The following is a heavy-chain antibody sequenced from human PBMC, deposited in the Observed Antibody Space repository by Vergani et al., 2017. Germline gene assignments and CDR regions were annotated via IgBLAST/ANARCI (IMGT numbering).Heavy chain of an antibody. V-gene: IGHV4-34*01. CDR1: GGSFTSYH. J-gene: IGHJ6*03. Sequence: QVQLQQWGGGLLKPSVTLSLTCVVNGGSFTSYHWTWIRQSPGEGLEWVGDIYHTGRPDYNPSLKSRLSMSVDKSRNQFSLTLNSVTATDTAIYFCARVNTETNGHLYYVYYMDVWGQGTAVTVS. CDR3: ARVNTETNGHLYYVYYMDV. D-gene: IGHD2-8*01. CDR2: IYHTGRP.